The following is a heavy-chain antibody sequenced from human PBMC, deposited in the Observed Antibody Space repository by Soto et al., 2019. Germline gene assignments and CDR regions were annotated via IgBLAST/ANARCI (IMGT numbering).Heavy chain of an antibody. CDR3: AREGLYGTNWNDWFFDL. V-gene: IGHV3-13*01. J-gene: IGHJ2*01. Sequence: EVQLVESGGGLVQPGGSLRLSCAASGFTFSTYEFHWVRQAPGKGLEWVSAIGKSGDTYYPGSVKGRFTISRENAENSXYLQMNSLRAGDTAVYYCAREGLYGTNWNDWFFDLWGRGTLVTVSS. CDR2: IGKSGDT. D-gene: IGHD1-1*01. CDR1: GFTFSTYE.